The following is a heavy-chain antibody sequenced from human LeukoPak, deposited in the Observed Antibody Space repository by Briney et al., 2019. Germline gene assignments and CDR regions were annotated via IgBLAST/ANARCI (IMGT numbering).Heavy chain of an antibody. CDR3: SQGAKCFDWLSPRDL. CDR2: INPRSGDP. D-gene: IGHD3-9*01. Sequence: ASVKVSCKASGYTFSGYGMHWVRQVPGQGLEWMGWINPRSGDPHYAPRVQGRVTMTRDTSISTAYLDLSSLRSDDPAVYYCSQGAKCFDWLSPRDLWGKGTTLSVPS. V-gene: IGHV1-2*02. CDR1: GYTFSGYG. J-gene: IGHJ6*04.